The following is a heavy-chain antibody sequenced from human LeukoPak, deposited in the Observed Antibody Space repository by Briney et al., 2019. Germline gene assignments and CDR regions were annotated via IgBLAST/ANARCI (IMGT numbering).Heavy chain of an antibody. CDR1: GGSVCDDNW. CDR2: IYRSGNT. D-gene: IGHD2/OR15-2a*01. J-gene: IGHJ4*02. CDR3: ARNGFYPSDY. V-gene: IGHV4-4*02. Sequence: PSGTLSLTCAVSGGSVCDDNWWSWVRQPPGRGLEWIGEIYRSGNTNYNPSLQSRVTFSMDKSKNQLSLRLSSVTAADTAIYYCARNGFYPSDYWGQGTLVVVSS.